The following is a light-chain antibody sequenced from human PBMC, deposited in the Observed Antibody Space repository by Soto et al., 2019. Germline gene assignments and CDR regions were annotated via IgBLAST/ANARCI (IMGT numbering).Light chain of an antibody. CDR1: SPSIAGNT. V-gene: IGLV1-44*01. Sequence: QSVLTQPPSASGTPGQRVTIYCAESSPSIAGNTVNWYQHVPGTAPKLLIYLNNQRHSGVPDRFSGSQSGISASLAISALQSEDEAAYSCAAWADNLHGPIFGGGTQLTVL. J-gene: IGLJ2*01. CDR3: AAWADNLHGPI. CDR2: LNN.